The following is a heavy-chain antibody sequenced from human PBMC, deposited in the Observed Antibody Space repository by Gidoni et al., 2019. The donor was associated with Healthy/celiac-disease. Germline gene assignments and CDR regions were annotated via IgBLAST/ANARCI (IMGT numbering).Heavy chain of an antibody. D-gene: IGHD5-12*01. Sequence: QVQLQESGPVLVTPSQTLSLTCTVSGGSISSGGYYWSWIRQHPGKGLEWIGYIYYSGSTYYNPSLKSRVTISVDTSKNQFSLKLSSVTAADTAVYYCARGRGRGGYNLDYWGQGTLVTVSS. CDR1: GGSISSGGYY. V-gene: IGHV4-31*03. CDR2: IYYSGST. CDR3: ARGRGRGGYNLDY. J-gene: IGHJ4*02.